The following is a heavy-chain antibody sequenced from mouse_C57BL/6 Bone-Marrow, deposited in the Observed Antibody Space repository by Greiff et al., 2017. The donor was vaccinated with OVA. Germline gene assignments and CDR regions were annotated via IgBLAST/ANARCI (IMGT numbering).Heavy chain of an antibody. CDR1: GFTFSSYT. Sequence: EVKLQESGGGLVKPGGSLKLSCAASGFTFSSYTMSWVRQTPEKRLEWVATISGGGGNTYYPDSVKGRFTISRDNAKNTLYLQMSSLRSEDTALYYCASLYYDYDDWYFDVWGTGTTVTVSS. CDR2: ISGGGGNT. CDR3: ASLYYDYDDWYFDV. J-gene: IGHJ1*03. V-gene: IGHV5-9*01. D-gene: IGHD2-4*01.